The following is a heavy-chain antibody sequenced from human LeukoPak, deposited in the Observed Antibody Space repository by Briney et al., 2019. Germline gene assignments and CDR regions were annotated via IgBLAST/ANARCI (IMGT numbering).Heavy chain of an antibody. CDR2: IYYSGST. J-gene: IGHJ3*02. Sequence: PSETLSLTCTVSGGSISSYCWSWIRQPPGKGLEWIGYIYYSGSTNYNPSLKSRVTISVDTSKNQFSLKLSSVTAADTAVYYCARHLKYCSGGSCAFAFDIWGQGTMVTVSS. CDR3: ARHLKYCSGGSCAFAFDI. CDR1: GGSISSYC. V-gene: IGHV4-59*08. D-gene: IGHD2-15*01.